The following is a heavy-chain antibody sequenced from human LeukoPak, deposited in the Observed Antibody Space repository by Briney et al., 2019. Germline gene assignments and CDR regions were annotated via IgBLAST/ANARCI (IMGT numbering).Heavy chain of an antibody. CDR3: ARGTPTTRDFDY. J-gene: IGHJ4*02. CDR1: GFTFSSYS. CDR2: ISSSSSYI. V-gene: IGHV3-21*01. Sequence: GGSLRLSCAASGFTFSSYSMNWVRQAPGKGLEWVSSISSSSSYIYYADSMKGRFTISRDNAKNSLYLQMNSLRAEDTAVYYCARGTPTTRDFDYWGQGTLVTVSS. D-gene: IGHD4-11*01.